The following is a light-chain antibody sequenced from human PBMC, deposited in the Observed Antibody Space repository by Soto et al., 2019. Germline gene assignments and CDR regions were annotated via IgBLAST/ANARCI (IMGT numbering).Light chain of an antibody. Sequence: VILMTQSPSFLSSSPGDRVTISCRVSQSVSGYLAWYQQKPGKAPRLLIYAASTLQTGVPARFSGSGSGTDFTLTISCLQSEDFATYYCQQYNSFPRTFGQGTKVEIK. CDR2: AAS. V-gene: IGKV1D-8*03. CDR1: QSVSGY. CDR3: QQYNSFPRT. J-gene: IGKJ1*01.